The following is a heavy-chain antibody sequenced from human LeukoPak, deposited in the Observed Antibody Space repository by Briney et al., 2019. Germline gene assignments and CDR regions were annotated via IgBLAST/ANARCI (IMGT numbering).Heavy chain of an antibody. CDR1: GFTFSSCG. CDR3: AKDQVDSSSWYRKGVFDY. V-gene: IGHV3-30*18. J-gene: IGHJ4*02. Sequence: GGSLRLSCAASGFTFSSCGMHWVRQAPGKGLEWVAVISYDGSNKYYADSVKGRFTISRDNSKNTLYLQMNSLRAEDTAAYYCAKDQVDSSSWYRKGVFDYWGQGTLVTVSS. CDR2: ISYDGSNK. D-gene: IGHD6-13*01.